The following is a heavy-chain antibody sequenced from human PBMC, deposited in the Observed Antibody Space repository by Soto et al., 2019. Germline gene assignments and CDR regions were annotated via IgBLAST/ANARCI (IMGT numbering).Heavy chain of an antibody. Sequence: PGESLKISCKGSGYSFTSYWIGWVRQMPGKGLEWMGIIYPGDSDTRYSPSFQGQVTISADKAISTGYLQWSSLKASDTAMYYCARATGVCSSTSCYADYYYGMDVWGQGTTVTVSS. CDR1: GYSFTSYW. J-gene: IGHJ6*02. D-gene: IGHD2-2*01. CDR2: IYPGDSDT. V-gene: IGHV5-51*01. CDR3: ARATGVCSSTSCYADYYYGMDV.